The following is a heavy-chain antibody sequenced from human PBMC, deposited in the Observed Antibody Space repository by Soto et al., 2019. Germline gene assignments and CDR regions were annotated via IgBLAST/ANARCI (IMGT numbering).Heavy chain of an antibody. CDR1: GYTFTGYY. J-gene: IGHJ6*02. D-gene: IGHD2-2*01. V-gene: IGHV1-2*02. Sequence: ASVKVPCKASGYTFTGYYMHWVRQAPGQGLEWMGWINPNSGGTNYAQKFQGRVTMTRDTSISTAYMELSRLRSDDTAVYYCARVVVVPAANYYYYGMDVWGQGTTVTVSS. CDR3: ARVVVVPAANYYYYGMDV. CDR2: INPNSGGT.